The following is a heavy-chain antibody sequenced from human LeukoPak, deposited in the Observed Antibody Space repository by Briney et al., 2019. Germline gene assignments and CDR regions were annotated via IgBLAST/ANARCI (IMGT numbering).Heavy chain of an antibody. V-gene: IGHV3-30-3*01. J-gene: IGHJ4*02. CDR3: ARDSSIYCSGGSCYSSWPDY. D-gene: IGHD2-15*01. CDR1: GFTFSSYA. CDR2: ISYDGSNK. Sequence: GGSLRLSCAASGFTFSSYAMHWVRQAPGKGLEWVAVISYDGSNKYYADSVKGRFTISRDNSKNTLYLQMNSLRAEDTAVYYCARDSSIYCSGGSCYSSWPDYWGQGTLVTVSS.